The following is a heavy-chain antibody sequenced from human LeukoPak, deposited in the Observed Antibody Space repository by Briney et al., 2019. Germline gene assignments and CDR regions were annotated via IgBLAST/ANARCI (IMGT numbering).Heavy chain of an antibody. D-gene: IGHD3-16*01. CDR3: ASVGPGGYFDY. Sequence: ASVKLSCNASGYTFTSYGISWERQAPRQRLEWMGWISAYNGNTNYAQKLQGRVTMTTDTSTSTAYMELRSLRSDDTAVYYCASVGPGGYFDYWGQGTLVTVSS. CDR2: ISAYNGNT. J-gene: IGHJ4*02. V-gene: IGHV1-18*04. CDR1: GYTFTSYG.